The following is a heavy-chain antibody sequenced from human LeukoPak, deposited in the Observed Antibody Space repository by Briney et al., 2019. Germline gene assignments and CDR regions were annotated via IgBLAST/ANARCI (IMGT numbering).Heavy chain of an antibody. V-gene: IGHV4-34*01. CDR2: INHSGST. J-gene: IGHJ5*02. D-gene: IGHD3-10*01. Sequence: SETLSLTCAVYGGSFSGYYWSWIRQPPGKGLEWIGEINHSGSTNYNPSLKSRVTISVDTSKNQFSLKLSSVTAADTAVYYCATANYYGSGSSSNWFDPWGQGTLVTVSS. CDR1: GGSFSGYY. CDR3: ATANYYGSGSSSNWFDP.